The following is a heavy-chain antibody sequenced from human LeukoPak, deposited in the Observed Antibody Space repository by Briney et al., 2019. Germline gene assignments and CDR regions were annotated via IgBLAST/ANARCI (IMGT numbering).Heavy chain of an antibody. J-gene: IGHJ4*02. CDR3: AKVDYDSSGYYLFDY. CDR1: GFTFSSYA. Sequence: GGSLRLSCAASGFTFSSYAMSWVRQAPGKGPEWVSAISGSGGSTYYADSVKGRFTISRDNSKNTLYLQMNSLRAEDTAVYYCAKVDYDSSGYYLFDYWGQGTLVTVSS. D-gene: IGHD3-22*01. CDR2: ISGSGGST. V-gene: IGHV3-23*01.